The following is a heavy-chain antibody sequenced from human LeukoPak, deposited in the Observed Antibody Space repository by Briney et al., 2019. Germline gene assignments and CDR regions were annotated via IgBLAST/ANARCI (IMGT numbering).Heavy chain of an antibody. V-gene: IGHV3-9*01. CDR3: ARDDLRVVVAATGFDY. CDR2: ISWNSGSI. CDR1: GFTFDDYA. Sequence: GGSLRLSCAASGFTFDDYAMHWVRQAPGKGLEWVSGISWNSGSIGYADSVKGRFTISRDNAKNSLYLQMNSLRAEDTAVYYCARDDLRVVVAATGFDYWGQGTLVTVSS. J-gene: IGHJ4*02. D-gene: IGHD2-15*01.